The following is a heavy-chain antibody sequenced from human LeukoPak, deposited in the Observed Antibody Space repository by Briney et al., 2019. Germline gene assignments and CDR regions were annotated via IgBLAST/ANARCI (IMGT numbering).Heavy chain of an antibody. CDR3: AKDRPENYDRSGISHMDV. Sequence: GGSLTLSCAASQFTLSSYAMTWVRQAPGKGLEWVSTTSASGGSTYYADSVKGRFTISRDNSKNTVYLQMNSLRAEDTAVYYCAKDRPENYDRSGISHMDVWGKGTTVTVSS. J-gene: IGHJ6*03. D-gene: IGHD3-22*01. CDR2: TSASGGST. CDR1: QFTLSSYA. V-gene: IGHV3-23*01.